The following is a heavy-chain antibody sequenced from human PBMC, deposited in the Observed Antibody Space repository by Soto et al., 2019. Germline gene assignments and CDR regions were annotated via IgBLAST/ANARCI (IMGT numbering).Heavy chain of an antibody. J-gene: IGHJ3*02. CDR3: ARVEGPGARNAFDI. Sequence: QVQLQQSGPGLVKPSQTLSLTCVISGDSVSSDNAAWNWIRQSPSRGLEWLGRTYYRSRWYNDYALSVKGRITINPDTSKNQFSLQINSVTPEDTGVYYCARVEGPGARNAFDIWGQGTMVTASS. D-gene: IGHD7-27*01. CDR2: TYYRSRWYN. V-gene: IGHV6-1*01. CDR1: GDSVSSDNAA.